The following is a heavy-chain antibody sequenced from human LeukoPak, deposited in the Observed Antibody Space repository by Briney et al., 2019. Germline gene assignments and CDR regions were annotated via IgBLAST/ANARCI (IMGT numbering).Heavy chain of an antibody. CDR2: IIPVLGIA. CDR1: AYIFTSYA. V-gene: IGHV1-69*04. J-gene: IGHJ4*02. Sequence: VASVEVSCKASAYIFTSYANSWVRQAPGQGLEWMGRIIPVLGIANYAQKFQGRVTITADKSTSTAYMELTSLRSEDTAVYYCATCGDGYPKRFDYWGQGTLVTVSS. CDR3: ATCGDGYPKRFDY. D-gene: IGHD5-24*01.